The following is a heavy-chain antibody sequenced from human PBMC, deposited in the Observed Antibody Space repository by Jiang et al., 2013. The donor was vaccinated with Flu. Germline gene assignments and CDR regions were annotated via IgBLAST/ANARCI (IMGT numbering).Heavy chain of an antibody. CDR3: ARDYYYDSSGFRGYYFDY. V-gene: IGHV1-8*01. J-gene: IGHJ4*02. CDR1: GYTFTSYD. D-gene: IGHD3-22*01. CDR2: MNPNSGNT. Sequence: SGAEVKKPGASVKVSCKASGYTFTSYDINWVRQATGQGLEWMGWMNPNSGNTGYAQKFQGRVTMTRNTSISTAYMELSSLRSEDTAVYYCARDYYYDSSGFRGYYFDYWGQGTLVTVSS.